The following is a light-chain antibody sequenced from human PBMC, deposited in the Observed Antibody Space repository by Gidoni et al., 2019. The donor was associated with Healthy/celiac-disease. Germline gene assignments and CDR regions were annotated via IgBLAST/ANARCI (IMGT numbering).Light chain of an antibody. CDR3: QQYNNWRYT. Sequence: IVMTQSPATLSVSPGERATLSCRASQSVSSNLAWYQQKPGQAPRLLIYGASTRATGIPARFSGSGSGTEFTLTISSLQSEDFAVYYCQQYNNWRYTFGQGTKLESK. J-gene: IGKJ2*01. V-gene: IGKV3-15*01. CDR2: GAS. CDR1: QSVSSN.